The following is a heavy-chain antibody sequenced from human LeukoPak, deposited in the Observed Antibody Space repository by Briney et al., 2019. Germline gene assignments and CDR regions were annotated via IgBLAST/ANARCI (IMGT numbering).Heavy chain of an antibody. V-gene: IGHV4-39*01. Sequence: SETLSLTCAVYGGSFSGYYWGWIRQPPGKGLEWIGSIYYSGSTYYNPSLKSRVTISVDTSKNQFSLKLSSVTAADTAVYYCATTHLSAWFGELLQTPYYFDYWGQGTLVTVSS. D-gene: IGHD3-10*01. CDR3: ATTHLSAWFGELLQTPYYFDY. J-gene: IGHJ4*02. CDR2: IYYSGST. CDR1: GGSFSGYY.